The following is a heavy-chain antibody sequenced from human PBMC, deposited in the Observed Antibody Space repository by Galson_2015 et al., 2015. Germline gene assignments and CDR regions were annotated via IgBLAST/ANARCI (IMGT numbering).Heavy chain of an antibody. Sequence: TLSLTCPVSGGSISSGGYYWSWIRQHPGKGLEWIGYIYYSGRTYYNPSLKSRVTISVDTSKNQFSLKLSSVTAADPAVYYCARETDRYCSGGSCYPLVDYWGKGTLVTVSS. CDR2: IYYSGRT. D-gene: IGHD2-15*01. CDR1: GGSISSGGYY. J-gene: IGHJ4*02. CDR3: ARETDRYCSGGSCYPLVDY. V-gene: IGHV4-31*03.